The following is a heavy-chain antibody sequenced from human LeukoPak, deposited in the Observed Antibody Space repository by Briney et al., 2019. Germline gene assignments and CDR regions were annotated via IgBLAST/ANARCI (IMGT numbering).Heavy chain of an antibody. CDR2: ISYDGSNQ. D-gene: IGHD2-21*01. Sequence: PGGSLRLSCAASGFTFRSYAMHWVRQAPGKGLEWVTVISYDGSNQYYTDSVKGRFTISRDNSKNTLDLQMHSLRTDDTAVYYCARERLLLPIYYFYGMDVWGQGTTVTVSS. CDR1: GFTFRSYA. V-gene: IGHV3-30*14. J-gene: IGHJ6*02. CDR3: ARERLLLPIYYFYGMDV.